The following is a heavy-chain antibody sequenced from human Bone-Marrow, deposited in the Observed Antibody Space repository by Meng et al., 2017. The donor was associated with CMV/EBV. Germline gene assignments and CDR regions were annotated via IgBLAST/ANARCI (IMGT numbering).Heavy chain of an antibody. CDR3: ARVRVGITMVRGVIATFDY. CDR2: IYYSGST. D-gene: IGHD3-10*01. Sequence: SETLSLTCTVSGGSMNSATYYWGWIRQPPGKGLEWIGSIYYSGSTYYNPSLQSRVTISLDTSKNQFSLKLSSVTAADTAVYYCARVRVGITMVRGVIATFDYWGQGTLVTVSS. J-gene: IGHJ4*02. V-gene: IGHV4-39*07. CDR1: GGSMNSATYY.